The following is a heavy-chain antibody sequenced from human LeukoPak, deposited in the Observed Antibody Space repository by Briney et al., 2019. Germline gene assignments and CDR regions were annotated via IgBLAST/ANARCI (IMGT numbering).Heavy chain of an antibody. Sequence: GGSLRLSCAASGFTVSSNYMSWVRQAPGKGLEWVSVIYSGGSTYYADSAKGRFTISRHNSKNTLYLQMNSLRAEDTAVYYCARDSYYDSSGYYYYYGMDVWGQGTTVTVSS. CDR1: GFTVSSNY. D-gene: IGHD3-22*01. J-gene: IGHJ6*02. CDR3: ARDSYYDSSGYYYYYGMDV. CDR2: IYSGGST. V-gene: IGHV3-53*04.